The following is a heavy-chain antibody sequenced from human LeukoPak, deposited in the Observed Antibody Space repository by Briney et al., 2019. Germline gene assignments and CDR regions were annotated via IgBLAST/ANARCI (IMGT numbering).Heavy chain of an antibody. CDR3: ARHGSGWYENYDY. CDR2: IYHSGST. D-gene: IGHD6-19*01. V-gene: IGHV4-38-2*02. Sequence: SETLSLTCTVSGYSISSGYYWGWIRQPPGKGLEWIGSIYHSGSTYYNPSLKSRVTISVDTSKNQFSLKLSSVTAADTAVYYCARHGSGWYENYDYWGQGTLVTVSS. J-gene: IGHJ4*02. CDR1: GYSISSGYY.